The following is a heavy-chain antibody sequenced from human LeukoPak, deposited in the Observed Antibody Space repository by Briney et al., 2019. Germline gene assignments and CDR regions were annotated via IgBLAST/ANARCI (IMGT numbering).Heavy chain of an antibody. J-gene: IGHJ4*02. V-gene: IGHV4-4*02. D-gene: IGHD1-26*01. CDR3: ARDGGSYHFDF. CDR1: GGSISGSNW. Sequence: SETLSLTCAVSGGSISGSNWWSWVRQPPGKGLEWIGEIYHSGSTNYNPSLESRVTISVDKSKNQFSLKLSSVTAADTAVYYCARDGGSYHFDFWGQGTLVTVSS. CDR2: IYHSGST.